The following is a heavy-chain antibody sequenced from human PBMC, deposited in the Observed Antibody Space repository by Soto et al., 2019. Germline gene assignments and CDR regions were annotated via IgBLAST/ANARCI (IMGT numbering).Heavy chain of an antibody. D-gene: IGHD3-10*01. J-gene: IGHJ4*02. V-gene: IGHV4-39*01. CDR3: ASRVYGAPL. CDR1: GGSISSSGYY. CDR2: IYSGGST. Sequence: SDTLSLTCTVSGGSISSSGYYWGWIRQPPGKGLEWIGSIYSGGSTYYNPSLKSRVTISVDTSKNQFSLKLSSVTAADTAVYYCASRVYGAPLWGQGTVVTVSS.